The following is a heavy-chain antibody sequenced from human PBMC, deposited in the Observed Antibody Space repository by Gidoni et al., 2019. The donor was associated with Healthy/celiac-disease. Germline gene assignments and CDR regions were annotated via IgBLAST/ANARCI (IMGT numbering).Heavy chain of an antibody. CDR3: AEGPLTGITGTTHFNY. CDR1: CGSIGSSSYY. D-gene: IGHD1-7*01. V-gene: IGHV4-39*01. J-gene: IGHJ4*02. Sequence: QLQLQESGPGLVKPSETLSLTGTVSCGSIGSSSYYLGWIRQTPVKGLEWIGSIYYSGSTYYNPSLKSRVTISVDTSKNQFSLKLSSVTAADTAVYYCAEGPLTGITGTTHFNYWGQGTLVTVSS. CDR2: IYYSGST.